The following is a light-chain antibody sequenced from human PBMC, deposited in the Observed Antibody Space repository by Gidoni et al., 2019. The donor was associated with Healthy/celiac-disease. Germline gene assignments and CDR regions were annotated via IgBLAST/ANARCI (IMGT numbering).Light chain of an antibody. CDR2: WAS. CDR3: QKYYSTPVE. Sequence: IVLTQSPDSLAVSLGERATINCKSSQSVLYSSNNKNYLAWYQQKPGQPPKLLIYWASTRESGVPDRFSGSGSGTDFTLTISSLQAEDVAVYYCQKYYSTPVEFGQGTKVEIK. CDR1: QSVLYSSNNKNY. V-gene: IGKV4-1*01. J-gene: IGKJ1*01.